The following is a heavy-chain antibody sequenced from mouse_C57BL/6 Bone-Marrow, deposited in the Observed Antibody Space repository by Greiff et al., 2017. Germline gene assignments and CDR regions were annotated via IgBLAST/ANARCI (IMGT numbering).Heavy chain of an antibody. Sequence: QVQLQQPGAELVKPGASVKLSCKASGYTFTSYWMHWVKQRPGQGLEWIGMIHPNSGSTNYNEKFKSKATLTVDKSSSTAYMQLSSLTSEDSAVYYWAKEGFITTVVAVDYWGQGTTLTVSS. D-gene: IGHD1-1*01. CDR1: GYTFTSYW. CDR2: IHPNSGST. CDR3: AKEGFITTVVAVDY. V-gene: IGHV1-64*01. J-gene: IGHJ2*01.